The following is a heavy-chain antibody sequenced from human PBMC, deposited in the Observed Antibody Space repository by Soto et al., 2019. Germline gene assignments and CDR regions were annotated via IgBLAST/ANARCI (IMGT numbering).Heavy chain of an antibody. D-gene: IGHD1-26*01. Sequence: QVQLQESGPGLMKPSQTLSLTCSVSGGSITSGGFFWSWVRQDPGEGLELIAYIYYSGYTYYHPSLRSRITMSVDTSKNQFSLNLSSVTAADTAVYYCARDHKWDGMDVWGQGTTVTVSS. V-gene: IGHV4-31*03. CDR3: ARDHKWDGMDV. J-gene: IGHJ6*02. CDR1: GGSITSGGFF. CDR2: IYYSGYT.